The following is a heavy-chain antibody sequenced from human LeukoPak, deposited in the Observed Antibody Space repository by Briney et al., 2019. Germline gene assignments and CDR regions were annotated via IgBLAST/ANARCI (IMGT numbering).Heavy chain of an antibody. CDR1: GFTFSSYG. D-gene: IGHD6-13*01. J-gene: IGHJ4*02. CDR2: ISSSSDSI. V-gene: IGHV3-48*04. CDR3: ARDRSISAAGDTY. Sequence: GGSLRLSCAAFGFTFSSYGMNWVRQAPGKRLEWVSYISSSSDSIYYADSVKGRFTISRDNAKNTLSLQMNSLRAEDTAVYYCARDRSISAAGDTYWGQGTLVTVSS.